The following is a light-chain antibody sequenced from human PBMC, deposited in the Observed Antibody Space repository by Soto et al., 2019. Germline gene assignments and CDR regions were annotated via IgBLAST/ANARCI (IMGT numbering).Light chain of an antibody. CDR3: MQALQTPLT. J-gene: IGKJ2*01. V-gene: IGKV2-28*01. Sequence: DIVMTQSPLSLPVTPGEPASISCRSSQSLLHGNGYNYLDWYLQRPGQSPQLLIFLGSNRASGVPERFSGSGSGTDFTLQIAIVEAEDFGVYYCMQALQTPLTFGQGTKLEIK. CDR1: QSLLHGNGYNY. CDR2: LGS.